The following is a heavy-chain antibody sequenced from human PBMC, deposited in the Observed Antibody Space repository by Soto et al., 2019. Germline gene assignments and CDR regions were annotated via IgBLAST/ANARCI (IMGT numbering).Heavy chain of an antibody. CDR1: GGSISSSSYY. D-gene: IGHD3-3*01. J-gene: IGHJ4*02. Sequence: QLQLQESGPGLVKPSETLSITCTVSGGSISSSSYYWGWIRQPPGKGLEWIGSIYYSGSTYYNPSRKSRVTISVDTSKNQFSLKLSSVTAADTAVYYCARSGYDFWSGYSAGPLGYWGQGTLVTVSS. CDR2: IYYSGST. CDR3: ARSGYDFWSGYSAGPLGY. V-gene: IGHV4-39*01.